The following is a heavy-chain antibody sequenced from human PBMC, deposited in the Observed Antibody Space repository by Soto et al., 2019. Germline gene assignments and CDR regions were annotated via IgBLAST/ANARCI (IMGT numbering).Heavy chain of an antibody. CDR2: IYPSDSDT. D-gene: IGHD6-19*01. J-gene: IGHJ5*02. CDR1: GYTFTIYW. Sequence: GESLKISCQVSGYTFTIYWIGWVRQMPGKGLEWMGIIYPSDSDTRYSPSFQGQVTISVDQSINTAYLQWDSLKASDTAMYYCARDGVGIAVAGTWWSPPHDRFDPWGQGTQVTVSS. V-gene: IGHV5-51*01. CDR3: ARDGVGIAVAGTWWSPPHDRFDP.